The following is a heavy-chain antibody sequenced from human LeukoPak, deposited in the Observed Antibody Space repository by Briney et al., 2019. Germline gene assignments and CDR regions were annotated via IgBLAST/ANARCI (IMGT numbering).Heavy chain of an antibody. V-gene: IGHV3-64*01. J-gene: IGHJ4*02. CDR2: IRNDGGRT. CDR1: GFVFNSSS. D-gene: IGHD1-14*01. CDR3: AREEPAGSTDY. Sequence: GGSLRPSCAATGFVFNSSSMHWVRQAPGKGLGCVSAIRNDGGRTYYANSVRGRFTISRDNSKNTLYLQMDSLTAEDTAFYYCAREEPAGSTDYWGQGTLVTVSS.